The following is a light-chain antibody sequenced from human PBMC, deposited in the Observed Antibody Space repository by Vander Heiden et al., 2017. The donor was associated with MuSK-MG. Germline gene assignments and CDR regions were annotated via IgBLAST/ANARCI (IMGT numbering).Light chain of an antibody. CDR1: SSNIGAADD. V-gene: IGLV1-40*01. J-gene: IGLJ3*02. Sequence: QAVLTHPPSVSGAPGQSCTISCPGSSSNIGAADDVHCYHQLPATPPNLLIYGNNHPPSGAPDRFSGSKSGTSASLAIAGLQAEDEAYYYGQSYDSSLGARVFGGGTKLTVL. CDR2: GNN. CDR3: QSYDSSLGARV.